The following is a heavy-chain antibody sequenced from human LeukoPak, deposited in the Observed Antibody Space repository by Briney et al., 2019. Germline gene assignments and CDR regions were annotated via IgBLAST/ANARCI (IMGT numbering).Heavy chain of an antibody. CDR1: GFTFSSYW. CDR2: IKQDGSEK. CDR3: ARDLYCSGGSCYSGRWFDL. V-gene: IGHV3-7*05. Sequence: GGSLRLSCAASGFTFSSYWMSWVRQAPGKGLEWVANIKQDGSEKYYVDSVKGRFTISRDNAKNSLYLQMNSLRAEDTAVYYCARDLYCSGGSCYSGRWFDLWGQGTLVTVSS. D-gene: IGHD2-15*01. J-gene: IGHJ5*02.